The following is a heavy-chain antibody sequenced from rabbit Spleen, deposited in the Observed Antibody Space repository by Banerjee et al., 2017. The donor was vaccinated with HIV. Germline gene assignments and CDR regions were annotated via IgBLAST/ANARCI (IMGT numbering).Heavy chain of an antibody. CDR2: IEPVFGKT. Sequence: HLKESGGGLVTPGGSLKLDCKASGFDFSTYFVSWVRQAPGKGLEWIGYIEPVFGKTYYASWVNGRFTISSHKAQNTLYLQLNSLADADTATYFCVRDQWDDYGDANLWGPGTLVTVS. V-gene: IGHV1S7*01. D-gene: IGHD2-1*01. CDR3: VRDQWDDYGDANL. CDR1: GFDFSTYF. J-gene: IGHJ6*01.